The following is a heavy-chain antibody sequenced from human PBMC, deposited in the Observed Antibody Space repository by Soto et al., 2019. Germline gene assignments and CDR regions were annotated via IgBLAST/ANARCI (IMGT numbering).Heavy chain of an antibody. V-gene: IGHV1-3*01. J-gene: IGHJ6*03. D-gene: IGHD3-3*01. Sequence: GASVKVSCKASGYTFTNYAIHWVRQAPGQRLEWMGWINAGNGNTKYSQKFQGRVSIARDTSASTAYLDLSSLRSEDTAVYYCARDGLQVIRGDYYYYMDVWGKGTTVTVS. CDR1: GYTFTNYA. CDR2: INAGNGNT. CDR3: ARDGLQVIRGDYYYYMDV.